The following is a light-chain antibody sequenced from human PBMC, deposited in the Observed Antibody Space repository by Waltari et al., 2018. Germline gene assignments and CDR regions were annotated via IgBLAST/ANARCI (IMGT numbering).Light chain of an antibody. CDR3: QQSHSIPWT. J-gene: IGKJ1*01. CDR1: QKLYNY. CDR2: AAS. V-gene: IGKV1-39*01. Sequence: DIQMTQSPSSLSASVGARVTITCPASQKLYNYLSWYLHRPGKAPKLLIYAASRLQSGVPSRFSGSGSETDFTLTISSLQPDDFGTYYCQQSHSIPWTFGQGTRVEVK.